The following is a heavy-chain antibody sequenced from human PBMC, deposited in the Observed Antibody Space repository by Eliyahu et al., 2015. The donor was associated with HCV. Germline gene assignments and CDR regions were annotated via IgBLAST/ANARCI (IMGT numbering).Heavy chain of an antibody. CDR1: GFSLSDYH. Sequence: QLQLVESGGGLVKPGGSLRLSCAVSGFSLSDYHMCWIRQAPGKGLEWVSYISSSGASTHYADSVKGRFTISRDNPNNSLFLQMNSLRAEDTAVYYCARVGRLYYDFWVWGRGTLVTVSS. CDR3: ARVGRLYYDFWV. D-gene: IGHD3-3*01. J-gene: IGHJ4*02. CDR2: ISSSGAST. V-gene: IGHV3-11*06.